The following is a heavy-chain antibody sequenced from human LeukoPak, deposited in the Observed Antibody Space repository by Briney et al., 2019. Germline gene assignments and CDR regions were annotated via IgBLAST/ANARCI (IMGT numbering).Heavy chain of an antibody. Sequence: ASVKVSCKASGYTFTGYYMHWVRQAPGQGLEWMGWINPNSGGTNYAQKFQGRVTMTRDTSISTAFMELSRLRSDDTAVYYCARCALAGTDNNWLDPWGQGTLVTVSS. CDR2: INPNSGGT. D-gene: IGHD1-7*01. V-gene: IGHV1-2*02. CDR3: ARCALAGTDNNWLDP. CDR1: GYTFTGYY. J-gene: IGHJ5*02.